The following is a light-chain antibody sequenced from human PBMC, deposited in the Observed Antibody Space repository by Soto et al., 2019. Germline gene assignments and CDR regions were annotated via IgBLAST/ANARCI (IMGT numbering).Light chain of an antibody. CDR3: QQYDNLPLT. CDR2: DAS. Sequence: DIQMTQSPSSLSASVGDRVTITCQASQDISNYLNWYQQKPGKAPKLLIYDASNLETGATSRFSGSGSGTDFTFTIRSLQPEDIATYYCQQYDNLPLTFGGGTKVEIK. V-gene: IGKV1-33*01. CDR1: QDISNY. J-gene: IGKJ4*01.